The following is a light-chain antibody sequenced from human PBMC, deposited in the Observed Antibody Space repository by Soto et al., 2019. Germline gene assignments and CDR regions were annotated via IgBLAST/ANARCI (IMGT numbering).Light chain of an antibody. CDR3: QQYISYSPRT. J-gene: IGKJ1*01. Sequence: DIPMTQSPSTLSASVGDRVTITCRASQSISSWLAWYQQKPGKAPKLLIYKASSLESGVPSRFSGSGSGTEFTLTISSLQPDDFATYYCQQYISYSPRTFGQGTKVEIK. CDR2: KAS. V-gene: IGKV1-5*03. CDR1: QSISSW.